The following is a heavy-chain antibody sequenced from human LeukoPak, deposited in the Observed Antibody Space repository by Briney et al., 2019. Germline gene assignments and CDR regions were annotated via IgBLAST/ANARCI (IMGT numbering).Heavy chain of an antibody. CDR1: GYTFTSYG. V-gene: IGHV1-18*01. D-gene: IGHD7-27*01. CDR2: ISAYNGNT. Sequence: ASVTVSCKASGYTFTSYGISWVRQAPGQGLEWMGWISAYNGNTNYAQKLQGRVTMTTDTSTSTAYMELRSLRSDDTAVYYCARVLGGYYYYGMDVWGQGTTVTVSS. J-gene: IGHJ6*02. CDR3: ARVLGGYYYYGMDV.